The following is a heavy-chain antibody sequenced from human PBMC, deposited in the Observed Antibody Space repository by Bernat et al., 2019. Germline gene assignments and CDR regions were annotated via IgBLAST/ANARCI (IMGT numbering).Heavy chain of an antibody. CDR1: GFTFSSYG. CDR3: ARDEAYCGGDCYSIADAFDS. Sequence: QVQLVESGGGVVQPGRSLRLSCAASGFTFSSYGMHWVRQAPGKGLEWVAVIWYDGSNKYYADSVKGRFTISRDNSKNTLYLQMNSLRAEDTAVYYCARDEAYCGGDCYSIADAFDSWGQGTMVTASS. CDR2: IWYDGSNK. J-gene: IGHJ3*02. V-gene: IGHV3-33*01. D-gene: IGHD2-21*02.